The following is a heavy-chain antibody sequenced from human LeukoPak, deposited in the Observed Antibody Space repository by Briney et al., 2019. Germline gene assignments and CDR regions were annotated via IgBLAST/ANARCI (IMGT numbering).Heavy chain of an antibody. D-gene: IGHD3-16*01. CDR3: AKDLGGEDAFDI. CDR2: ISYDGSNK. J-gene: IGHJ3*02. Sequence: PGGSPRLSCAASGFTFSSYGMHWVRQAPGKGLEWVAVISYDGSNKYYADSVKGRFTISRDNSKNTLYLQMNSLRAEDTAVYYCAKDLGGEDAFDIWGQGTMVTVSS. V-gene: IGHV3-30*18. CDR1: GFTFSSYG.